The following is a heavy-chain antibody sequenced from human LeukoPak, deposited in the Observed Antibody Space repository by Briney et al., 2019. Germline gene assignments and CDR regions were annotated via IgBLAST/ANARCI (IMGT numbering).Heavy chain of an antibody. J-gene: IGHJ4*02. Sequence: SQTLSLTCTVSGGSISSGSYYWSWIRQPAGKGLEWIGRIYTSGSTNYNPSLKSRVTISVDTSKNQFSLKLSSVTAADTAVYYCARGPGGMTRGYFDYWGQGTLVTVSS. D-gene: IGHD1-14*01. CDR2: IYTSGST. V-gene: IGHV4-61*02. CDR1: GGSISSGSYY. CDR3: ARGPGGMTRGYFDY.